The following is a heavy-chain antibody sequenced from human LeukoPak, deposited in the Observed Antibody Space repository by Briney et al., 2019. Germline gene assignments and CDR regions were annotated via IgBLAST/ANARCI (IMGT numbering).Heavy chain of an antibody. CDR1: GGTFSSYA. Sequence: GASVKVSCKASGGTFSSYAISWVRQAPGQGLEWMGWINTNTGNPTYAQGFTGRFVFSLDTSVSTAYLQISSLKAEDTAVYYCARTYYYGSGSYYKDYWGQGTLVTVSS. CDR2: INTNTGNP. V-gene: IGHV7-4-1*02. D-gene: IGHD3-10*01. J-gene: IGHJ4*02. CDR3: ARTYYYGSGSYYKDY.